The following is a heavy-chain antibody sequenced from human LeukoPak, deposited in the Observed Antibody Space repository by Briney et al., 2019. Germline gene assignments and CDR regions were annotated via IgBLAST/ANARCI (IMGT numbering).Heavy chain of an antibody. J-gene: IGHJ4*02. D-gene: IGHD3-3*01. V-gene: IGHV3-30-3*01. CDR2: ISYDGSNK. CDR1: GFTFSSYA. Sequence: GRSLRLSCAAPGFTFSSYAMHWVRQAPGKGLEWVAVISYDGSNKYYADSVKGRFTISRDNSKNTLYLQMNSLRAEDTAVYYCARDGDFYDFWSGPSIPFDYWGQGTLVTVSS. CDR3: ARDGDFYDFWSGPSIPFDY.